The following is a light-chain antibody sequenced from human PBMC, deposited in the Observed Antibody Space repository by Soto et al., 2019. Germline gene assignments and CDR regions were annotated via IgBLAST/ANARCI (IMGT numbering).Light chain of an antibody. Sequence: QSALTQPPSASGSPGQSVTISCTGTSSDVGGYIYVSWYQQHPGKAPKLMIYEGSKRPSGVSNRFSGSKSGNTASLTISGLQAEDEADYYCCSYAGSSTPYVFGTGTKLTVL. J-gene: IGLJ1*01. V-gene: IGLV2-23*01. CDR2: EGS. CDR1: SSDVGGYIY. CDR3: CSYAGSSTPYV.